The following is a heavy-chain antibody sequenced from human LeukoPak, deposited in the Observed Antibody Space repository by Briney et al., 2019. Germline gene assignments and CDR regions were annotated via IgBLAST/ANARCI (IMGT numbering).Heavy chain of an antibody. CDR3: AKDTQNREFDY. CDR1: GFTFSGYS. J-gene: IGHJ4*02. Sequence: PGGSLRLSCTASGFTFSGYSMNWVRQAPGKGLEWVSAISGIGTNTFYADSVKGRFTISRDNSKNTLYLQMNSLRAEDTAMYYCAKDTQNREFDYWGQGTLVTVSS. CDR2: ISGIGTNT. V-gene: IGHV3-23*01.